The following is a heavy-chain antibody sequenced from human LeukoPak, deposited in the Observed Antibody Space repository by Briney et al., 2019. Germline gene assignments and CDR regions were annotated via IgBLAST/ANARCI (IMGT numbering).Heavy chain of an antibody. CDR3: AREARDGYNYYFDY. Sequence: ASVKVSFKASGYTFTGYYMHWVRQAPGQGLEWMGWINPNSGGTNYAQKFQGRVTMTRDTSIGTAYMELSRLRSDDTAVYYCAREARDGYNYYFDYWGQGTLVTVSS. J-gene: IGHJ4*02. CDR2: INPNSGGT. V-gene: IGHV1-2*02. CDR1: GYTFTGYY. D-gene: IGHD5-24*01.